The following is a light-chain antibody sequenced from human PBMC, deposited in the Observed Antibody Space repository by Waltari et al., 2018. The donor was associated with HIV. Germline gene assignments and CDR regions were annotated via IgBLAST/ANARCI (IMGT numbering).Light chain of an antibody. CDR1: SSNIGNYY. V-gene: IGLV1-47*01. Sequence: QSVLTQPPSASATPGQRVTIPCSGSSSNIGNYYVYWYQQLQGPTPKVLIFRNNRRPSGVPDRFSGSKSGTSASLAISGLRSEDEADYYCATWDDSLSGVVFGGGTKLTVL. CDR3: ATWDDSLSGVV. CDR2: RNN. J-gene: IGLJ2*01.